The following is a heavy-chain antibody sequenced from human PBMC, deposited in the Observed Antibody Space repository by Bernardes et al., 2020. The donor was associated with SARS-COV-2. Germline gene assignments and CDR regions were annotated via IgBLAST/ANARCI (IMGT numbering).Heavy chain of an antibody. V-gene: IGHV1-2*02. CDR1: GYTFTGYY. Sequence: ASVKVSCKTSGYTFTGYYIHWVRQAPGQGLEWMGWINPNSGGTDYAQKFQDRVTMTRDTSISTAYMELSRVKSDDTALYYCASSITARGYYYGMDVWGQGTTVTVSS. CDR2: INPNSGGT. D-gene: IGHD3-10*01. CDR3: ASSITARGYYYGMDV. J-gene: IGHJ6*02.